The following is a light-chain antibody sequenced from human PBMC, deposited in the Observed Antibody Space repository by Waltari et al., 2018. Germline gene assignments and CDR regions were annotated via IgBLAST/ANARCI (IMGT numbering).Light chain of an antibody. CDR2: LGS. V-gene: IGKV2-28*01. CDR1: QSLLHSKGYNY. CDR3: IQALQIPPT. Sequence: DIVMTQSPLSLPVTPGEPASIACRSSQSLLHSKGYNYLDWYLQKPGQSPQLMIYLGSNRASGVPDRFSGSGSGTDFTLNISRVEAEDVGVYYCIQALQIPPTFGGGTKVEI. J-gene: IGKJ4*01.